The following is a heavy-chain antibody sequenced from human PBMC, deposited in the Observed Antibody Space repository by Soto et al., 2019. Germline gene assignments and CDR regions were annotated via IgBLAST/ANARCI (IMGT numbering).Heavy chain of an antibody. CDR1: GGSTSSSSYY. CDR3: ARQVGSGGYYYVFSYFDY. V-gene: IGHV4-39*01. CDR2: IFYSGST. J-gene: IGHJ4*02. Sequence: SETLSLTCTVSGGSTSSSSYYWGWIRQPPGKGLEWIGSIFYSGSTYYNPSLRSRATISVDTSKNQFSLELSSVTAADTAMYYCARQVGSGGYYYVFSYFDYWGQGNVVTVSS. D-gene: IGHD3-22*01.